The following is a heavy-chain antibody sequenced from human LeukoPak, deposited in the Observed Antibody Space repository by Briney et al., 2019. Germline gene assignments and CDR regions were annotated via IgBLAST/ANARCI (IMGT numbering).Heavy chain of an antibody. J-gene: IGHJ4*02. D-gene: IGHD5-12*01. CDR3: VRGGGSEVCDY. CDR2: IYHTGNT. Sequence: SETLSLTCAVSGDSMSSSNWWSWVRQPPGKGLEWIGEIYHTGNTNYSPPLKGRVTISADKSKNQFSLNVTSVTAADTAVYYCVRGGGSEVCDYWGQGTLVTVSS. CDR1: GDSMSSSNW. V-gene: IGHV4-4*02.